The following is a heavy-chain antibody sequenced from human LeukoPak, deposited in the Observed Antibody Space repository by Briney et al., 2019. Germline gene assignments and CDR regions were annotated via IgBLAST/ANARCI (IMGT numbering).Heavy chain of an antibody. V-gene: IGHV1-3*01. J-gene: IGHJ4*02. CDR2: INAGNGNT. CDR1: GYTFTSYA. Sequence: GASVKVSCKASGYTFTSYAMHWVRQAPGQRLEWMGRINAGNGNTKYSQKFQGRVTITRDTSASTAYMELSSLRSEDTAVYYCAGGDRIAAAGKGVDYWGQGTLVTVSS. CDR3: AGGDRIAAAGKGVDY. D-gene: IGHD6-13*01.